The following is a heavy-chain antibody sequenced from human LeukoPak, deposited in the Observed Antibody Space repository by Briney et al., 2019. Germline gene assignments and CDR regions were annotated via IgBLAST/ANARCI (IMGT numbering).Heavy chain of an antibody. Sequence: GGPLRLSCAASGFTFSSYEMNWVRQAPGKGLEWVSYISSSGSTIYYADSVKGRFTISRDNAKNSLYLQMNSLRAEDTAVYYCAKGGIDAFDIWGQGTMVTVSS. V-gene: IGHV3-48*03. CDR3: AKGGIDAFDI. D-gene: IGHD3-16*01. J-gene: IGHJ3*02. CDR2: ISSSGSTI. CDR1: GFTFSSYE.